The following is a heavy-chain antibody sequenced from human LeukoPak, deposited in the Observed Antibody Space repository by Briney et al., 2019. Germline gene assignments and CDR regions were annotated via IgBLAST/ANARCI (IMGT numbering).Heavy chain of an antibody. CDR2: INPNSGGT. Sequence: AAVKVSCKASGYTFTGYYMHWVRQAPGQGLKWMGWINPNSGGTNYAQKFQGRVTMTRDTSISTAYMELSRLRSDDTAVYYCARHRGYYYYYMDVWGKGTTVTISS. J-gene: IGHJ6*03. CDR1: GYTFTGYY. V-gene: IGHV1-2*02. CDR3: ARHRGYYYYYMDV.